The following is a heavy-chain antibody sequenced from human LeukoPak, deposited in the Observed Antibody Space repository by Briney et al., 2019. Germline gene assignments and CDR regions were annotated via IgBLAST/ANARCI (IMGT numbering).Heavy chain of an antibody. J-gene: IGHJ3*02. CDR2: IYGGGGT. Sequence: GGSLRLSCAGSGFTVSSNYMAWVRQAPGKGLEWVSTIYGGGGTYYADSVKGRFTISRDNSKNTLYLQMNSLRAEDTAVYYCAREESTDAFDIWGQGTMVTVSS. CDR1: GFTVSSNY. V-gene: IGHV3-53*05. CDR3: AREESTDAFDI. D-gene: IGHD3-10*01.